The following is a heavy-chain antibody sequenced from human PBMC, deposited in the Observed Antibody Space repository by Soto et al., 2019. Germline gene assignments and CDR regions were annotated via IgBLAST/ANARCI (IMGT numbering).Heavy chain of an antibody. D-gene: IGHD1-26*01. CDR2: ISYDGSNK. Sequence: QVQLVESGGGVVQPGRSLRLSCAASGFTFSSYGMHWVRQAPGKGLEWVAVISYDGSNKYYADSVKDRFTISRDNSKNTLYLQMNSLRAEDTAVYYCAKGGQWEPIDYWGQGTLVTVSS. CDR3: AKGGQWEPIDY. CDR1: GFTFSSYG. V-gene: IGHV3-30*18. J-gene: IGHJ4*02.